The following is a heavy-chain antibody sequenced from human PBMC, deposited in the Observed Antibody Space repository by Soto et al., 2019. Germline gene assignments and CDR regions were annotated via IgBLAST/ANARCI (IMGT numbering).Heavy chain of an antibody. J-gene: IGHJ4*02. Sequence: QVQLVQSGAEVKKPGASVKLSCRTSGYTFTHYYIHWVRQAPGQGLEWLGIINPASGSTNYAQDFEGRVNLTMDTSTTTVYMDLSGLRAEDTAIFSCARDLAAGDHWGQGTLVTVSS. CDR3: ARDLAAGDH. V-gene: IGHV1-46*01. CDR2: INPASGST. CDR1: GYTFTHYY. D-gene: IGHD6-13*01.